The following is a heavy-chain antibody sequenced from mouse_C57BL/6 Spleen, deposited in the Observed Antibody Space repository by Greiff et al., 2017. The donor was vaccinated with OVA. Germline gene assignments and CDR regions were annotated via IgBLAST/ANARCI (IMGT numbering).Heavy chain of an antibody. CDR2: IYPGNSDT. Sequence: VQLQQSGTVLARPGASVKMSCKTSGYTFTSYWMHWVKQRPGQGLEWIGAIYPGNSDTSYNQKFKGKAKLTAVTSASTAYMELSSLTNEDSAVYYCTRGTYYSNYEDFDYWGQGTTLTVSS. D-gene: IGHD2-5*01. J-gene: IGHJ2*01. CDR3: TRGTYYSNYEDFDY. V-gene: IGHV1-5*01. CDR1: GYTFTSYW.